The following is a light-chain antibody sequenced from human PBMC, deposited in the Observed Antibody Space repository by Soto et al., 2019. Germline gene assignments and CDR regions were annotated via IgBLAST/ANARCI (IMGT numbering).Light chain of an antibody. V-gene: IGKV1-5*01. Sequence: DIQMTQSPSTLSASVGDSVSITCLASQNIRNWLAWYQQKPGKAPKLLIYDASSLQSGVPSRFSGSGSGTEFALTISSLQPDDFATYYCQQYNTYSWTFGPGTKV. CDR3: QQYNTYSWT. CDR1: QNIRNW. J-gene: IGKJ1*01. CDR2: DAS.